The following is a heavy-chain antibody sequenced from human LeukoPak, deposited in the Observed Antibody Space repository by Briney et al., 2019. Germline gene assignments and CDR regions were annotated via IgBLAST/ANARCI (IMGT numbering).Heavy chain of an antibody. D-gene: IGHD3-22*01. CDR1: GFTFSSYA. V-gene: IGHV3-33*08. Sequence: GGSLRLSCAASGFTFSSYAMHWVRQAPGKGLEWVAVIWYDGSNKYYADSVKGRFTISRDNSKNTLYLQMNSLRAEDTAVYYCARVRNYYDSSGYSRPGNYYGMDVWGQGTTVTVSS. J-gene: IGHJ6*02. CDR3: ARVRNYYDSSGYSRPGNYYGMDV. CDR2: IWYDGSNK.